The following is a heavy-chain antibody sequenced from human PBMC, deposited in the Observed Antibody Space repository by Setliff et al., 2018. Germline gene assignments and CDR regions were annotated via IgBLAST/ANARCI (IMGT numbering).Heavy chain of an antibody. Sequence: GASVKVSCKASGGTFTKYGISWVRQAPGQGPEWMGGTIPMFGTTNYARKFQGRVTIISDESTSTAYMQLSSLGSEDTAVYYCVREGVDTRSSTDYRYYMDVWGKGTTVTVSS. J-gene: IGHJ6*03. CDR2: TIPMFGTT. CDR1: GGTFTKYG. V-gene: IGHV1-69*13. CDR3: VREGVDTRSSTDYRYYMDV. D-gene: IGHD5-18*01.